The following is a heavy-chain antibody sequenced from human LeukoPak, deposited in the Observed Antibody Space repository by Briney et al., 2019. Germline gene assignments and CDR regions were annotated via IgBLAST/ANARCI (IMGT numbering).Heavy chain of an antibody. CDR1: GFTFSNYA. CDR3: AKSGYNRFDY. D-gene: IGHD5-24*01. Sequence: GGSLRLSCAASGFTFSNYAMRWVRQAPGKGLEWVSGISGSGDSTYYADSVKGRFTISRDNSKNTLYLQMNSLRAEDTAVYYCAKSGYNRFDYWGQGTLVTVSS. J-gene: IGHJ4*02. CDR2: ISGSGDST. V-gene: IGHV3-23*01.